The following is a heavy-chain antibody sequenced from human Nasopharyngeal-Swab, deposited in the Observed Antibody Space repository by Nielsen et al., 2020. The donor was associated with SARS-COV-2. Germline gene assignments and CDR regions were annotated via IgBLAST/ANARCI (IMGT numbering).Heavy chain of an antibody. CDR3: ARRGGFSGSYGMDV. V-gene: IGHV4-39*01. CDR1: GGSIGGDNYY. Sequence: GSLRLSCNVSGGSIGGDNYYWGWIRQPPGKGLEWIGYIYYTGDTHYNPSLKSRLTMSVDTSKKQFSLRLSSVTAADTAIYYCARRGGFSGSYGMDVWGQGTTVTVSS. CDR2: IYYTGDT. D-gene: IGHD5-12*01. J-gene: IGHJ6*02.